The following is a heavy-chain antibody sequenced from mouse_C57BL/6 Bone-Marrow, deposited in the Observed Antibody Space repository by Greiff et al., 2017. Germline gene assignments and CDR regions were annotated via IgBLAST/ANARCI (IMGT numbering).Heavy chain of an antibody. Sequence: VQLQQSGAELVKPGASVQLSCKASGYTFTSYWMHWVKQRPGQGLEWIGMIHPNSGSTNYNEKFKSKATLTVDKSSSTAYMQLSSLTSEDSAVYYCAGWLLRGYWGQGTTLTVSS. CDR2: IHPNSGST. V-gene: IGHV1-64*01. J-gene: IGHJ2*01. CDR1: GYTFTSYW. D-gene: IGHD2-3*01. CDR3: AGWLLRGY.